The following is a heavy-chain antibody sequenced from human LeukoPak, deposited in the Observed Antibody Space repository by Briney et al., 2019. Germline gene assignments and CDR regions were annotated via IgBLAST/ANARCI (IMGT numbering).Heavy chain of an antibody. V-gene: IGHV3-23*01. CDR2: NSGSGDST. D-gene: IGHD3-22*01. CDR3: ARARIPSVIGYYSD. J-gene: IGHJ4*02. CDR1: GFTFSSYA. Sequence: GGSLRLSCAVSGFTFSSYATSWVRQAPGKGLEGVSDNSGSGDSTYYADSVKGRFTISRHNSKDTMYLDRKSLRGEDMAIYYSARARIPSVIGYYSDWGEGTQLTVSS.